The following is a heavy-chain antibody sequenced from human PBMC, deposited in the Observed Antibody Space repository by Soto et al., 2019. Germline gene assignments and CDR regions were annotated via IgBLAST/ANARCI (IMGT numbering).Heavy chain of an antibody. Sequence: GGSLRLSCAASGFTFSSYAMSWVRQAPGKGLEWVSAISGSGGSTYYADSVKGRFTISRDNSKNTLYLQMNSLRAEDTAVYYCTRNSANDHFDFWGQGTQVTVSS. J-gene: IGHJ4*02. D-gene: IGHD5-12*01. CDR1: GFTFSSYA. CDR2: ISGSGGST. CDR3: TRNSANDHFDF. V-gene: IGHV3-23*01.